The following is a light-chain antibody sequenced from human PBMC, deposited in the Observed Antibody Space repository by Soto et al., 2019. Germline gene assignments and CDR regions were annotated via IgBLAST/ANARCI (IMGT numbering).Light chain of an antibody. J-gene: IGKJ1*01. CDR3: QHYYSYSEA. CDR1: QSISSC. Sequence: DSQMTQSPSTLSASVGDRVTITCRASQSISSCLAWYQQKPGKAPKLLIYDASSLESGVPSRFSGSGSGTEFTLTISSLQPDDFATYYCQHYYSYSEAFGQGTKVDIK. CDR2: DAS. V-gene: IGKV1-5*01.